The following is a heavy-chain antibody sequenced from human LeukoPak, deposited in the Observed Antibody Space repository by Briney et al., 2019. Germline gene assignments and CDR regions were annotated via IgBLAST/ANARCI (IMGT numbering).Heavy chain of an antibody. CDR3: ARGMRDGYNKWFDS. CDR2: IYTSGSS. Sequence: PSQTLSLTCTVSGGSISSGSYCWSWIRQPAGKGLDWIGRIYTSGSSNYNPSLKSRVTISVDTSKNQLSLKLSSVTAADTAVYYCARGMRDGYNKWFDSWGQGTLVTVSS. J-gene: IGHJ5*01. V-gene: IGHV4-61*02. CDR1: GGSISSGSYC. D-gene: IGHD5-24*01.